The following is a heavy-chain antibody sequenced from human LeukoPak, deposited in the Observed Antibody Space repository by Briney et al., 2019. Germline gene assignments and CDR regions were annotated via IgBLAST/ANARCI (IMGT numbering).Heavy chain of an antibody. CDR3: ARAEMQVGACTSTNCLFDH. Sequence: GGSLRLSCAASGFTFDDYGMSWVRQAPGKGLEWVSRIKTDGSDTTYADSVKGRFTISRDNARNTLFLQMNSLTVEDTAVYYCARAEMQVGACTSTNCLFDHWGQGTLVTVSS. V-gene: IGHV3-74*01. CDR1: GFTFDDYG. CDR2: IKTDGSDT. J-gene: IGHJ4*02. D-gene: IGHD2-2*01.